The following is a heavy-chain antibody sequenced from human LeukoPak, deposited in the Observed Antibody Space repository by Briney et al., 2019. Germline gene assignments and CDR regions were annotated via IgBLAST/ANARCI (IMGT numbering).Heavy chain of an antibody. Sequence: SETLSLTCAAYGGSFSGYYWSWIRQPPGKGLEWIGEINHSGSTNYNPSLKSRVTISVDTSKNQFSLKLSSVTAADTAVYYCARVRLRLGSFDPWGQGTLVTVSS. J-gene: IGHJ5*02. D-gene: IGHD4-17*01. V-gene: IGHV4-34*01. CDR1: GGSFSGYY. CDR3: ARVRLRLGSFDP. CDR2: INHSGST.